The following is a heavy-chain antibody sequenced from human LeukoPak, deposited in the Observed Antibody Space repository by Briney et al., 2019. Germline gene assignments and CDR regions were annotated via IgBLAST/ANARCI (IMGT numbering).Heavy chain of an antibody. CDR1: GGTFSSYA. V-gene: IGHV1-69*01. J-gene: IGHJ6*04. Sequence: ASVKVSCKASGGTFSSYAISWVRQAPGQGLEWMGGIIPILGTANYAQKFQGRVTVTADESTSTAYMELSSLRSEDTAVYYCARALGAPDQLLGTHYYGMDVWGKGTTVTVSS. CDR3: ARALGAPDQLLGTHYYGMDV. D-gene: IGHD2-2*01. CDR2: IIPILGTA.